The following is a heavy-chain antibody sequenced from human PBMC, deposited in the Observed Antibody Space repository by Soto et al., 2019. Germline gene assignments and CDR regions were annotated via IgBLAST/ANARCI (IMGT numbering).Heavy chain of an antibody. Sequence: ESGGGVVQPGRSLRLSCAASGFTFSSYGMHWIRQAPGKGLEWVAVISYDGSNKYYADSVKGRFTISRDNSKNTLYLQMNSLRAEDTAVYYCAKDLYSSGWYALRYYYYGMDVWGQGTTVTVSS. J-gene: IGHJ6*02. V-gene: IGHV3-30*18. CDR1: GFTFSSYG. CDR2: ISYDGSNK. CDR3: AKDLYSSGWYALRYYYYGMDV. D-gene: IGHD6-19*01.